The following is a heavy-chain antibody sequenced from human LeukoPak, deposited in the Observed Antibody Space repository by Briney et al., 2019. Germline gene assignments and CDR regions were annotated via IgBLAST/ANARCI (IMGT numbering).Heavy chain of an antibody. CDR2: ISPSSGNT. D-gene: IGHD4/OR15-4a*01. CDR1: GYSFTSYG. J-gene: IGHJ4*02. Sequence: ASVKVSCKASGYSFTSYGITWVRQAPGQGLEWVGRISPSSGNTNYAQTLPGRITMTTDTSTNTAYMELRSLRSDDTAIYYCARDPPRPKFMTMKDYWGQGTLVTVSS. CDR3: ARDPPRPKFMTMKDY. V-gene: IGHV1-18*01.